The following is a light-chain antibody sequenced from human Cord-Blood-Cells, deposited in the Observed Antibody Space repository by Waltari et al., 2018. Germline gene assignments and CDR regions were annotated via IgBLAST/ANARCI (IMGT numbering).Light chain of an antibody. CDR3: QVWDSSSDHRV. CDR1: NIGSKS. Sequence: SYVLTQPPSVSVAPGKTARITCGGNNIGSKSVHWYQQKPGQAPVLVIYYDSDRPSGIPERFSGSNYGNTATLTISRVEAGDEADYYCQVWDSSSDHRVFGGGTKLTVL. J-gene: IGLJ3*02. CDR2: YDS. V-gene: IGLV3-21*04.